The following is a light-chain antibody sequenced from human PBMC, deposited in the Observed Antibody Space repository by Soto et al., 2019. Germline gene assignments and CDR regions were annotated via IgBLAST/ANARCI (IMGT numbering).Light chain of an antibody. CDR1: YSDVGGSNY. V-gene: IGLV2-8*01. CDR2: EVI. J-gene: IGLJ2*01. CDR3: SSNVVGTNLKI. Sequence: QSALPQPPSASGSPGQSVTISCTGTYSDVGGSNYVSWYQQHPGKAPKLVIYEVIQRPSGVPDRFSGSRSGNTASLTVSRLQAEDEADYYCSSNVVGTNLKIFGGGTKLTVL.